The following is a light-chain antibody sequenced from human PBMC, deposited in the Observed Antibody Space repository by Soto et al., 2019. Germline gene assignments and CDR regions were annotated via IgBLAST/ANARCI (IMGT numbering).Light chain of an antibody. Sequence: EIVLTQSPATLSLSPGEGATLSCRASQSVSTSLAWYQQKPGQAPRLLIYDASNRATGIPARFSGSGSGTDFTLTISSLEPEDFAVYYCQQRSNWPRTFCQGTKLEIK. CDR2: DAS. CDR3: QQRSNWPRT. CDR1: QSVSTS. V-gene: IGKV3-11*01. J-gene: IGKJ2*01.